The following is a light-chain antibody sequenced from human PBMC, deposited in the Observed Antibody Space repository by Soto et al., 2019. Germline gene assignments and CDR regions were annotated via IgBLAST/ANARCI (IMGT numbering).Light chain of an antibody. J-gene: IGKJ1*01. Sequence: EIVMTQSPATLSVSPGERATLSCRASQSVNSNLAWYQHKPGQAPRLLIYAASTRATGVPARFTGSGSGTEFTLTISSLQSEDFAVYHCQQYNNWPPGTFGQGTEVEMK. CDR3: QQYNNWPPGT. V-gene: IGKV3-15*01. CDR2: AAS. CDR1: QSVNSN.